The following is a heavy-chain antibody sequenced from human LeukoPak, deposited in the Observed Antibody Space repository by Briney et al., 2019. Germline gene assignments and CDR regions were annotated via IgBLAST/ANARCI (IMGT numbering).Heavy chain of an antibody. CDR1: GFTFSDYY. D-gene: IGHD3-3*01. Sequence: GGSLRLSCAASGFTFSDYYMNWIRQAPGKGLEWVSSISGGSRTINYADSVKGRFTTSRDNAKNSLFLQVNSLRAEDTAVYYCARQKFTIFGVGTLRIFDYWGQGTLVTVSS. CDR3: ARQKFTIFGVGTLRIFDY. CDR2: ISGGSRTI. J-gene: IGHJ4*02. V-gene: IGHV3-11*01.